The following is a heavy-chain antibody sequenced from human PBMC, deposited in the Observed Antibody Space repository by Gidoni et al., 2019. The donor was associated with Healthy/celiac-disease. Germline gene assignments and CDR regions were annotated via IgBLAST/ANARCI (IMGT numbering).Heavy chain of an antibody. CDR2: INHSGST. CDR3: ASNSRVGRLYYYYYYGMDV. V-gene: IGHV4-34*01. Sequence: QVQLQQWGAGLLKPSETLSLTCAVYGGSFRGYYWSGIRQPPGKGLEWIGEINHSGSTNYNPSLKRRVTISVDTSKHQFSLKLSSVTAADTALYYCASNSRVGRLYYYYYYGMDVWGQGTTVTVSS. CDR1: GGSFRGYY. D-gene: IGHD3-10*01. J-gene: IGHJ6*02.